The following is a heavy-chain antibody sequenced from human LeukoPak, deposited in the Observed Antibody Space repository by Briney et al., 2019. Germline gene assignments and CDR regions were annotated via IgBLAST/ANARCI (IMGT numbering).Heavy chain of an antibody. D-gene: IGHD3-22*01. J-gene: IGHJ6*02. CDR2: MNPNSGNT. Sequence: ASVKVSCKASGYTFTSYDINWVRQATGQGLGWMGWMNPNSGNTGYAQKVQGRVTMTRNNSISTPYMELSSLRSADTAVYYCARGYYDSSGYPGAAVYYYGMDVWGQGTTVTVSS. CDR1: GYTFTSYD. V-gene: IGHV1-8*01. CDR3: ARGYYDSSGYPGAAVYYYGMDV.